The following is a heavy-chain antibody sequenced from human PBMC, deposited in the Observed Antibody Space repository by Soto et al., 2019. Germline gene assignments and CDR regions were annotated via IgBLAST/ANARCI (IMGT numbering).Heavy chain of an antibody. CDR3: ARVGYSYGYEDSWFDP. CDR2: IYHSGST. CDR1: GGSISSSNW. V-gene: IGHV4-4*02. Sequence: NPSETLSLTCAVSGGSISSSNWWSWVRQPPGKGLEWIGEIYHSGSTNYNPSLKSRVTISVDKSKNQFSLKLSSVTAADTAVYYCARVGYSYGYEDSWFDPWGQGTLVTVSS. J-gene: IGHJ5*02. D-gene: IGHD5-18*01.